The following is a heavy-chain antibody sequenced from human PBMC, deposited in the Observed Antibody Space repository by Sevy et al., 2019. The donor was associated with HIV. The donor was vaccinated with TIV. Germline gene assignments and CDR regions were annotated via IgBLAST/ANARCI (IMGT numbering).Heavy chain of an antibody. D-gene: IGHD2-8*01. Sequence: GGSLRLSCLASGFSFSGYAMHWVRQAPGKGLEYVSAISSNGGSRYYAESVKGRFTISRDNSKSALYLQMSSLRTEDTAVYYCVKAMVHSSEVDTFDIWGQGTMVTVSS. CDR1: GFSFSGYA. CDR3: VKAMVHSSEVDTFDI. V-gene: IGHV3-64D*06. CDR2: ISSNGGSR. J-gene: IGHJ3*02.